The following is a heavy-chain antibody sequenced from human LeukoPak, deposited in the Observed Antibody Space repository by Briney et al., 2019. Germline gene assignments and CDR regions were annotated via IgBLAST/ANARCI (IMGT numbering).Heavy chain of an antibody. CDR1: GYSFTSYC. Sequence: GESLKISCKGSGYSFTSYCIGWVRQMPGKGLEWMGIIYPGDSDTRYSPSFQGQVTISADKSISTAYLQWSSLKASDTAMYYCARLISSSYYDILTGYYQGSYYFDYWGQGTLVTVSS. V-gene: IGHV5-51*01. J-gene: IGHJ4*02. CDR3: ARLISSSYYDILTGYYQGSYYFDY. D-gene: IGHD3-9*01. CDR2: IYPGDSDT.